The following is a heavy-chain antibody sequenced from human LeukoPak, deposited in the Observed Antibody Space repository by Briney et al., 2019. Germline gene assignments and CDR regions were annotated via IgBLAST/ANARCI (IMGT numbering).Heavy chain of an antibody. Sequence: PSETLSLTCTVSGGSISSYYWGWIRQPPGKGLEWIGSIYYSGSTYYNPSLKSRVTISVDTSKNQFSLRLSSVTAADTAVYYCARHFGLLSFGSPPHVWGQGTTVTVSS. CDR3: ARHFGLLSFGSPPHV. CDR1: GGSISSYY. V-gene: IGHV4-39*01. J-gene: IGHJ6*02. D-gene: IGHD3-10*01. CDR2: IYYSGST.